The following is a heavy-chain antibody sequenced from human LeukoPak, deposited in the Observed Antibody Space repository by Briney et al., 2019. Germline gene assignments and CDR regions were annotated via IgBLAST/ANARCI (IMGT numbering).Heavy chain of an antibody. CDR2: IIPIFGTA. Sequence: ASVKVSCKASGGTFSSYAISWVRQAPGQGLEWMGGIIPIFGTANYAQKFQGRVTITADESTSTAYMELSSLRSEDTAVYYCARDLVAAGDYYYYMDVWGKGTTVTVSS. CDR1: GGTFSSYA. V-gene: IGHV1-69*13. CDR3: ARDLVAAGDYYYYMDV. J-gene: IGHJ6*03. D-gene: IGHD2-21*01.